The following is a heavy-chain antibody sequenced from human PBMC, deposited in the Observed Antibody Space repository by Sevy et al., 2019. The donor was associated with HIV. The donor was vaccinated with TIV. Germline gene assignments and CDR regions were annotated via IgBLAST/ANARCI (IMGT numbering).Heavy chain of an antibody. J-gene: IGHJ4*02. D-gene: IGHD1-1*01. CDR2: FDPEDGET. V-gene: IGHV1-24*01. CDR3: ATRLRRNWNGPFDY. CDR1: GYTLTELS. Sequence: ASVKVSCKVSGYTLTELSMHWVRQAPGKGLEWMGGFDPEDGETIYAQTFQGRVTMTEDTSTDTAYMELSSLRSEDTAVYYCATRLRRNWNGPFDYWGQGTLVTVSS.